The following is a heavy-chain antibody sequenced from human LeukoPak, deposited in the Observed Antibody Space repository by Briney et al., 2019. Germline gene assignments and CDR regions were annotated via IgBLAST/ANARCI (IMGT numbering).Heavy chain of an antibody. Sequence: SETLSLXCAVYGGSFSGYYWSWIRQPPGKGLEWIGEINHSGSTNYNPSLKSRVTISVDTSKNQFSLKLSSVTAADTAVYYCASPRGYSYGWYYFDYWGQGTLVTVSS. J-gene: IGHJ4*02. D-gene: IGHD5-18*01. CDR2: INHSGST. CDR1: GGSFSGYY. V-gene: IGHV4-34*01. CDR3: ASPRGYSYGWYYFDY.